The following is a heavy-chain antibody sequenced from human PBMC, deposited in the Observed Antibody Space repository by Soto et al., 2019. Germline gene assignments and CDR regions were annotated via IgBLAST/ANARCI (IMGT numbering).Heavy chain of an antibody. CDR1: GFTFQTYA. V-gene: IGHV3-23*05. J-gene: IGHJ4*02. CDR2: INPSSSNT. CDR3: AEGANYYGIFEY. Sequence: PGGSLRLSCAASGFTFQTYAMSWVRQAPGKGLEWVSTINPSSSNTYYPDSVKGRFTISRDNSKDTLYLQMDSLRADDTALYYCAEGANYYGIFEYWGQGILVNVSS. D-gene: IGHD3-22*01.